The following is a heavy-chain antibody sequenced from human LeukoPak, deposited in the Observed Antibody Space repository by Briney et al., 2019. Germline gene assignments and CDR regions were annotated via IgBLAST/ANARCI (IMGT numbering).Heavy chain of an antibody. Sequence: PSETLSLTCTVSAASISDSDYYWGWIRPAPGKALEWIGNIHYSGSAYYNPSLESRVTLDVDTSQNQVSLRLTSVTAADTAVYVCARSYCTGSTCPRRWFDPWGQGTLVTVSS. V-gene: IGHV4-39*01. CDR3: ARSYCTGSTCPRRWFDP. CDR1: AASISDSDYY. CDR2: IHYSGSA. D-gene: IGHD2-8*02. J-gene: IGHJ5*02.